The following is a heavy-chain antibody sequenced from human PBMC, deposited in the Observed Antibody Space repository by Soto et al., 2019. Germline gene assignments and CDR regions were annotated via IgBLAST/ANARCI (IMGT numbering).Heavy chain of an antibody. CDR1: GFNFPTSW. CDR3: ARRHGYSYGYVDF. V-gene: IGHV5-51*01. D-gene: IGHD5-18*01. J-gene: IGHJ4*03. Sequence: PGASLKISCQGSGFNFPTSWIGWVRQTPGKGLEWIGIIHPSDSDITYMPTFEGRVIISADNSISTAYRQWTSLQASDTAKYFCARRHGYSYGYVDFWGHGTRVTGS. CDR2: IHPSDSDI.